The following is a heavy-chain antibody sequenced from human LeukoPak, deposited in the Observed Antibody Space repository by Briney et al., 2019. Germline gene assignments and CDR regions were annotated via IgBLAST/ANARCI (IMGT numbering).Heavy chain of an antibody. V-gene: IGHV3-48*03. CDR1: GFTFSSYE. D-gene: IGHD5-18*01. CDR2: ISGSSSNV. CDR3: ARGFRDTAMFLDY. J-gene: IGHJ4*02. Sequence: GGSLRLSCAASGFTFSSYEMNWVRQAPGKGLEWISAISGSSSNVYYAASVRGRFTISRDNAENSLYLQLNTMRAEDTTVYYCARGFRDTAMFLDYWGQGTLVTVSS.